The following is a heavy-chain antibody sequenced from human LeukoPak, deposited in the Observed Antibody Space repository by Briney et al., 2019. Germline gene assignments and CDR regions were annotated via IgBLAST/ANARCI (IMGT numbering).Heavy chain of an antibody. CDR1: GFTFSSYA. D-gene: IGHD1-26*01. CDR2: IGASGGST. J-gene: IGHJ4*02. Sequence: PGGSLRLSCAASGFTFSSYAMNWVRQAPGKGLEWVSGIGASGGSTYYADSVKGRFTISRDNSKNTLYLQMNSLRAEDTAVYYCAKENPVGGTNYFDYWGQGTLVTVSS. V-gene: IGHV3-23*01. CDR3: AKENPVGGTNYFDY.